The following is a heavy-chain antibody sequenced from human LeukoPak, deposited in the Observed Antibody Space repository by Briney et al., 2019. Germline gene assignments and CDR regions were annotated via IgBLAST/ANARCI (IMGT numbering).Heavy chain of an antibody. V-gene: IGHV4-59*01. J-gene: IGHJ6*03. Sequence: SETLSLTCTVSGGSISNYYWSWIRQPAGKGLEWIGYIYYSGSTNYNPSLKSRVTISVDTSKNQFSLKLSSVTAADTAVYYCARAPTGPYYMDVWGKGTTVTISS. CDR1: GGSISNYY. CDR3: ARAPTGPYYMDV. CDR2: IYYSGST.